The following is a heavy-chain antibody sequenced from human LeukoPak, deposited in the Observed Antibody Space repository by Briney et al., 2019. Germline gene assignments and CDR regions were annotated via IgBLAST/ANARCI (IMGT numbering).Heavy chain of an antibody. CDR3: ATTGGDIYYYYMDV. CDR2: IIPVLSTA. V-gene: IGHV1-69*13. J-gene: IGHJ6*03. Sequence: SAKVSCKASGDTFSRYAISWVRQAPGQGLEWMGGIIPVLSTANYAQKFQDRVTITADESTSTTYMELSSLKSEDTAVYYCATTGGDIYYYYMDVWGKGTTVTISS. D-gene: IGHD3-16*01. CDR1: GDTFSRYA.